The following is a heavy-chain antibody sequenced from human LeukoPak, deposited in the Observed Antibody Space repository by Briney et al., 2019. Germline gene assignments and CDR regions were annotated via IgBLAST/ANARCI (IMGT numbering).Heavy chain of an antibody. CDR1: GGSFSGYY. CDR3: ARESYYDSSGHDAFDI. D-gene: IGHD3-22*01. CDR2: INHSGST. J-gene: IGHJ3*02. V-gene: IGHV4-34*01. Sequence: SETLSLTCAVYGGSFSGYYWSWIRQPPGKGLEWIGEINHSGSTNYNPSLKSRVTIPVDTSKNQFSLKLSSVTAADTAVYYCARESYYDSSGHDAFDIWGQGTMVTVSS.